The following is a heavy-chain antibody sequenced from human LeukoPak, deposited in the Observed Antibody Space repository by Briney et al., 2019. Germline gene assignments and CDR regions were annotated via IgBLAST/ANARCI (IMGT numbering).Heavy chain of an antibody. CDR3: ARYNSYDILTGYPLRMDV. CDR1: GYTFTSYD. CDR2: MNPNSGNT. Sequence: ASVKVSCKASGYTFTSYDINWVRQATGQGLEWMGWMNPNSGNTGYAQKFQGRVTMTRNTSISTAYMELSSLRSEGTAVYYCARYNSYDILTGYPLRMDVWGQGTTVTVSS. V-gene: IGHV1-8*01. J-gene: IGHJ6*02. D-gene: IGHD3-9*01.